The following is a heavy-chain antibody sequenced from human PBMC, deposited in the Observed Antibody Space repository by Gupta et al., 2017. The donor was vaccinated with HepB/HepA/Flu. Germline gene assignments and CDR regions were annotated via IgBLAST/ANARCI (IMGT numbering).Heavy chain of an antibody. D-gene: IGHD5-12*01. V-gene: IGHV3-30*18. J-gene: IGHJ4*02. Sequence: QVQLVESGGGVVQPGRSLRLSCAASGFTFSSYGMHWVRQAPGKGLEWVAVISYDGSNKYYADSVKGRFTISRDNSKNTLYLQMNSLRAEDTAVYYCAKLAGLSQGGGYDPLFDYWGLGTLVTVSS. CDR2: ISYDGSNK. CDR1: GFTFSSYG. CDR3: AKLAGLSQGGGYDPLFDY.